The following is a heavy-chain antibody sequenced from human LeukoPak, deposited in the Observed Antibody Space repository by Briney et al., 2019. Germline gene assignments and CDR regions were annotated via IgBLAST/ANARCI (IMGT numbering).Heavy chain of an antibody. CDR2: IFHSGTT. J-gene: IGHJ4*02. CDR3: ARYESAAGFFDY. CDR1: GGSVSSSSFH. V-gene: IGHV4-39*01. Sequence: SETLSLTCTVSGGSVSSSSFHWGWIRQPPGKGLEWIGSIFHSGTTYYNPSLKSRVSISVDTPKNQFSLKVRSVTAADTAVYYCARYESAAGFFDYWGQGTLVTVSS. D-gene: IGHD6-13*01.